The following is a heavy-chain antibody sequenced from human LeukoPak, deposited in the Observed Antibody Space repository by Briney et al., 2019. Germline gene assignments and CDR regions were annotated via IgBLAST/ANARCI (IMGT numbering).Heavy chain of an antibody. CDR1: GGTFSSYA. J-gene: IGHJ5*02. CDR3: AREDYYDSGSFDP. D-gene: IGHD3-22*01. Sequence: ASVKVSRKASGGTFSSYAISWVRQAPGQGLEWMGGIIPIFGTANYAQKFQGRVTITADESTSTAYMELSSLRSEDTAVYYCAREDYYDSGSFDPWGQGTLVTVSS. CDR2: IIPIFGTA. V-gene: IGHV1-69*13.